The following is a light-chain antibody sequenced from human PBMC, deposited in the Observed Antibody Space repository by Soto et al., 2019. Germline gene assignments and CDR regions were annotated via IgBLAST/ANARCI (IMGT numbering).Light chain of an antibody. Sequence: EIVLTQSPGTLSLSPGERATLSCRASHSVSSSYLAWYQQKCGQAPRLLIYGASSRATGIPDRFSGSGSGTDFTHTISRLEPEDFAVHYCQQYGSSPLYTFGQGTKLEIK. CDR2: GAS. J-gene: IGKJ2*01. CDR3: QQYGSSPLYT. CDR1: HSVSSSY. V-gene: IGKV3-20*01.